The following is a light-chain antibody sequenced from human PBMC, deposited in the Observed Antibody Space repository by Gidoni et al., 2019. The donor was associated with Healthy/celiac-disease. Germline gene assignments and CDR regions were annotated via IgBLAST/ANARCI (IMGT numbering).Light chain of an antibody. CDR3: QQNDSPPPVT. V-gene: IGKV1-39*01. CDR1: QHINTF. J-gene: IGKJ4*01. CDR2: AAS. Sequence: DIQMTQSPSSLSASVGDRVTITCRASQHINTFLNWYHKKPGTAPKLLIYAASSLQSGVPSRFSGSGSGTDFTLTISNLQPEDSATYYCQQNDSPPPVTFXGXTKVQIK.